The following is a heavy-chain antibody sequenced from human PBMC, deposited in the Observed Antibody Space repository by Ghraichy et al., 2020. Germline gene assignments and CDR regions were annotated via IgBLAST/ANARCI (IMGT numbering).Heavy chain of an antibody. Sequence: GGSLRLSCAASGFTFSSYWMHWVRQAPGKGLVWVSRIKTDGSSTSYADSVKGRFTISRDNAKNTLYLQMNSLRAEDTAVYYCAREINYYYGMDVWGQGTTVTVSS. CDR1: GFTFSSYW. J-gene: IGHJ6*02. CDR2: IKTDGSST. V-gene: IGHV3-74*01. CDR3: AREINYYYGMDV.